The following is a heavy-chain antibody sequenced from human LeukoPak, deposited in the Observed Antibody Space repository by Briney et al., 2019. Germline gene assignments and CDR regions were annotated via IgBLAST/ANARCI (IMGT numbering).Heavy chain of an antibody. CDR1: GHTFTTHD. CDR2: MSPNSGDT. CDR3: VRTPPNWGFDY. D-gene: IGHD7-27*01. V-gene: IGHV1-8*01. Sequence: ASVKVSCKASGHTFTTHDINWVRQATGQGLEWLGWMSPNSGDTGYAQKFQGRVTMTSDSSISTAYMELSSLRSEDTAIYYCVRTPPNWGFDYWGQGTLVTVSS. J-gene: IGHJ4*02.